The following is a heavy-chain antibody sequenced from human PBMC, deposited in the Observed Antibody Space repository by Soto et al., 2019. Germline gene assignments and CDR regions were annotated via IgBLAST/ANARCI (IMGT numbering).Heavy chain of an antibody. CDR3: AREWLGAKEADH. CDR2: IIPILRVT. V-gene: IGHV1-69*09. Sequence: QVQLVQSGAEVKRPGSSVKVSCESSGDTFNSYLISWVRQAPGQGLEWMGGIIPILRVTHYARRFQGRVPISALRSTGTAYMDLTNLGFEDTAVYYCAREWLGAKEADHWVQGTLVTVSA. D-gene: IGHD6-19*01. CDR1: GDTFNSYL. J-gene: IGHJ5*02.